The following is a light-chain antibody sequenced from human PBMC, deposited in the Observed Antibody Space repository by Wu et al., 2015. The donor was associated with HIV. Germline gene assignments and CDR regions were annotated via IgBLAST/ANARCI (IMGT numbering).Light chain of an antibody. CDR3: QQTYSSLTWT. CDR1: QTISNY. V-gene: IGKV1-39*01. CDR2: HAS. Sequence: DIQMTQSPSSLSASVGDRVTITCRASQTISNYLNWYQQKPGTGPKILIFHASSLQDGVPSRFSGSGSGTEFTLTISSLQPEDSSIYYCQQTYSSLTWTFGQGTKVEI. J-gene: IGKJ1*01.